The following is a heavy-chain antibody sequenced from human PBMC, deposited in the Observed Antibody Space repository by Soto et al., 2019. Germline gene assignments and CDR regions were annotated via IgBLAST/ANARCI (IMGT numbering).Heavy chain of an antibody. D-gene: IGHD6-13*01. Sequence: ASETLSLTCAVYGGSFSGYYWTWIRQPPGTGLEWIGEINHSGSTNYNPSLKSRVTISVDTSKNQFSLKLTSVTAADTAVYYCARRIAAPGTSNYYGLDVWGQGTTVTVSS. CDR2: INHSGST. J-gene: IGHJ6*02. CDR3: ARRIAAPGTSNYYGLDV. V-gene: IGHV4-34*01. CDR1: GGSFSGYY.